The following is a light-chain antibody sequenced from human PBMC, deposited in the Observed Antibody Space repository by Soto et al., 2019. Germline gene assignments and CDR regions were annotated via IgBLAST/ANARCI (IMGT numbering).Light chain of an antibody. J-gene: IGKJ3*01. V-gene: IGKV3-15*01. CDR2: NAS. Sequence: EIVMTQSPAILSLSPGETATLSCRASQSVTTKLAWYQQRPGQTPRLLIYNASTRAIAVPARFSGGGSVTEFSLTISSLQSDDFGVYYCHQYNTWPPRFTFGPGTKVDIK. CDR3: HQYNTWPPRFT. CDR1: QSVTTK.